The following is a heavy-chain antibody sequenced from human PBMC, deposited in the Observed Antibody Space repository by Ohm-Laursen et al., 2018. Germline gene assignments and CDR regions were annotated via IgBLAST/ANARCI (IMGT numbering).Heavy chain of an antibody. Sequence: GTLSLTCTVSGGSISNYYWTWIRQPAGKGLEWIGRIHTIGGPSYKPSLKSRVTMSIDMSKNQFSLRLSSVTAADTAVYYCARSVEMAPYYFDHWGQGTLVTVSS. CDR1: GGSISNYY. CDR3: ARSVEMAPYYFDH. D-gene: IGHD5-24*01. V-gene: IGHV4-4*07. J-gene: IGHJ4*02. CDR2: IHTIGGP.